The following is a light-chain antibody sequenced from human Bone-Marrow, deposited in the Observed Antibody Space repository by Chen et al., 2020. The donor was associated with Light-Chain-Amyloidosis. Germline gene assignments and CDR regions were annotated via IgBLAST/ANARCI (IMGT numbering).Light chain of an antibody. Sequence: SYELTQPPSVSVSPGQTARITCSGDDLPTKYAYWYQQKPGQAPVLVVHRDTERPSGISERFSGSSSGTPATFTISGIQAEDEADYRGQSADSDGTYEVIFGGGTKLTV. V-gene: IGLV3-25*03. CDR1: DLPTKY. J-gene: IGLJ2*01. CDR2: RDT. CDR3: QSADSDGTYEVI.